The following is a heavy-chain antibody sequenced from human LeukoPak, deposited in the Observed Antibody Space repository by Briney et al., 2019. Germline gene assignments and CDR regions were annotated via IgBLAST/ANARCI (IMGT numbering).Heavy chain of an antibody. CDR2: IYYSGST. V-gene: IGHV4-39*07. CDR1: GGSISSSSYY. Sequence: PSETLSLTCTVSGGSISSSSYYWGWIRQPPGKGLEWIGSIYYSGSTYYKSSLKSRVTISVDTSRNQFSLRLNSVTAADTAVYYCARVGPALHIMMVNVRPNWFDPWGQGTLVTVSS. CDR3: ARVGPALHIMMVNVRPNWFDP. J-gene: IGHJ5*02. D-gene: IGHD2-21*01.